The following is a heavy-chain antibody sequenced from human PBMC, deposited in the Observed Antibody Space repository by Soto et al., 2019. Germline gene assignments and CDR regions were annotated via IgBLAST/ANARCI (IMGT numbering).Heavy chain of an antibody. Sequence: GTSVKVSCKACGDSFTSYGISWVRQAPGQGLEWMGWISAYNGNTNYAQKLQGRVTMTTDTSTSTAYMELRSLRSDDTAVYYCARVYVDIVATLYFDYWGQGTLVTVSS. J-gene: IGHJ4*02. D-gene: IGHD5-12*01. CDR2: ISAYNGNT. CDR1: GDSFTSYG. V-gene: IGHV1-18*01. CDR3: ARVYVDIVATLYFDY.